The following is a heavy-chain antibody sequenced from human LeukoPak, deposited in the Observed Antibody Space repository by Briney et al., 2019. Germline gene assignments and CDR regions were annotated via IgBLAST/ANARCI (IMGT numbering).Heavy chain of an antibody. Sequence: PSETLSLTCTVSGGSISSYYWSWIRPPPGKGLEWSGYIYYSGSTNYNPSLKSRVTISVDTSKNQFSLKLSSVTAADTAVYYCARSQYYYDSSGYSQIFDYWGQGTLVTVSS. CDR3: ARSQYYYDSSGYSQIFDY. D-gene: IGHD3-22*01. CDR1: GGSISSYY. CDR2: IYYSGST. J-gene: IGHJ4*02. V-gene: IGHV4-59*08.